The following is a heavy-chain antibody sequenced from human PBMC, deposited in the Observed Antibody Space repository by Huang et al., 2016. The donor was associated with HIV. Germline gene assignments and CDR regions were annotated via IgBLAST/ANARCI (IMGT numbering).Heavy chain of an antibody. CDR1: GFTFSDFA. D-gene: IGHD1-26*01. CDR3: TREPRYYFDY. V-gene: IGHV3-73*01. J-gene: IGHJ4*02. Sequence: CAASGFTFSDFAMHWVRQASGKGLEWVGHIRSKSNNYAAAYVASVRGRFTISRDDSKNTTFLQMNSLKVEDMAIYYCTREPRYYFDYWGRGTLVTVSS. CDR2: IRSKSNNYAA.